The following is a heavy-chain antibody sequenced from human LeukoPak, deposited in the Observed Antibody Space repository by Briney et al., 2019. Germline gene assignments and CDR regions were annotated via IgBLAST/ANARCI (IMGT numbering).Heavy chain of an antibody. CDR3: VRGLRSRWGLDDN. J-gene: IGHJ4*02. D-gene: IGHD6-13*01. CDR1: GFAFNSYW. CDR2: INRDGSET. V-gene: IGHV3-7*01. Sequence: GGSLRLSCAASGFAFNSYWMSWVRQAPGKGLEWVANINRDGSETYYVDSVKGRFTISRDNAKSSLYLQMNSLRVDDTAVYYCVRGLRSRWGLDDNWGQGTLVTVSS.